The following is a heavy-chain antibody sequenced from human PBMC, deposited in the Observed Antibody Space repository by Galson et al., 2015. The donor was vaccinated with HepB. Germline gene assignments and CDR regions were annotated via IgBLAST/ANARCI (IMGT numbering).Heavy chain of an antibody. CDR1: GFTFSSYW. D-gene: IGHD4-17*01. CDR2: INSDGAVT. J-gene: IGHJ4*02. V-gene: IGHV3-74*01. CDR3: AKDWFSYGDYMDH. Sequence: SLRLSCAASGFTFSSYWMHWVRQVPGKGLVWVSRINSDGAVTTYADSVKGRFTISRDNAKNTLYLEMNSLRAGDTAVYYCAKDWFSYGDYMDHWGQGTLVTVSS.